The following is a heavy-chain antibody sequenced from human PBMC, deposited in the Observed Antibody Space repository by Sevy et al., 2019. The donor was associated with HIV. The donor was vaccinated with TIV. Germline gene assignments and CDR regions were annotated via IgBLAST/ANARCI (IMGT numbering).Heavy chain of an antibody. J-gene: IGHJ4*02. CDR2: INSDGEMI. D-gene: IGHD1-26*01. CDR3: ASGSRGTFGS. CDR1: GFTFTSDW. Sequence: GGSLRLSCAASGFTFTSDWMHWVRQPPGKGLAWVSHINSDGEMIRYADSVKGRLTTSRDNAKNILYLQMNNLRAEDTAVYYCASGSRGTFGSWGQGTLVTVS. V-gene: IGHV3-74*01.